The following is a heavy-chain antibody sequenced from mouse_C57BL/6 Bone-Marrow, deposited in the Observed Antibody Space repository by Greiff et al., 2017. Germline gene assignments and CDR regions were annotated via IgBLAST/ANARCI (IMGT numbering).Heavy chain of an antibody. Sequence: QVQLQQPGAELVRPGTSVKLSCKASGYTFTSYWMHWVKQRPGQGLEWIGVIDPSDSYTNYNQKFKGRATLTVDTSSSTAYMQLSSLTSEDSAVYYCARSAYYYGSRCWFAYWGQGTLVTVSA. V-gene: IGHV1-59*01. CDR2: IDPSDSYT. J-gene: IGHJ3*01. CDR3: ARSAYYYGSRCWFAY. D-gene: IGHD1-1*01. CDR1: GYTFTSYW.